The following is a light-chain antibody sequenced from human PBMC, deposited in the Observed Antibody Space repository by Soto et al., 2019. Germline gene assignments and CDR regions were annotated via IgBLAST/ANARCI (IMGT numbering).Light chain of an antibody. V-gene: IGKV3-15*01. CDR3: QQYDKCPYT. CDR1: QIIGTN. Sequence: ENVLTQSPATLSVSPGERATLSCRTSQIIGTNLAWYQQKPGQAPRLLIYGAFIRAPGLPVRFRGTGSGSAFTLTISSLQTEDGALYYCQQYDKCPYTFGQGTNLEIK. J-gene: IGKJ2*01. CDR2: GAF.